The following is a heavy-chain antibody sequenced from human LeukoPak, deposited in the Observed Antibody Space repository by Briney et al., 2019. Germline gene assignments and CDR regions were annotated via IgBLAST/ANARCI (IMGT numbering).Heavy chain of an antibody. CDR2: ITGYGRST. Sequence: GGALRLSCTASGFTFSNYLMHSVRHVRGEGPVWVSRITGYGRSTSYADAVKGRLTLPRHNAKNTLYLQMNSLRAEDTALYYFVRLYAYWGQGTLATVSS. V-gene: IGHV3-74*01. J-gene: IGHJ4*02. D-gene: IGHD2/OR15-2a*01. CDR1: GFTFSNYL. CDR3: VRLYAY.